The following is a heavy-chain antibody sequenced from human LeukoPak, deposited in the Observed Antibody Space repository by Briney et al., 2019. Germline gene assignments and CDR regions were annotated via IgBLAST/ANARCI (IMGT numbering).Heavy chain of an antibody. CDR1: GFTFSSYW. V-gene: IGHV3-48*03. D-gene: IGHD3-10*02. CDR3: AELGITMIGGV. Sequence: GGSLRLSCAASGFTFSSYWMNWVRQAPGKELEWVSYISSSGSTIYYADSVKGRFTISRDNAKNSLYLQMNSLRAEDTAVYYCAELGITMIGGVWGKGTTVTISS. J-gene: IGHJ6*04. CDR2: ISSSGSTI.